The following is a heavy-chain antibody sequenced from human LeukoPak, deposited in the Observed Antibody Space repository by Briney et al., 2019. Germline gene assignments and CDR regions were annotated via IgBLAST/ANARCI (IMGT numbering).Heavy chain of an antibody. CDR2: VYSSGRT. D-gene: IGHD4-17*01. V-gene: IGHV4-59*07. J-gene: IGHJ5*02. Sequence: PWFTPSLTRTVSGDSIHGYYWRWLRQPPGKGLERIAYVYSSGRTNYNPSLESRVTISLDTSKSQISLKLTSVTAADTAVYYCAGNRNALGDTNWFDPWGPGTLVIVSS. CDR3: AGNRNALGDTNWFDP. CDR1: GDSIHGYY.